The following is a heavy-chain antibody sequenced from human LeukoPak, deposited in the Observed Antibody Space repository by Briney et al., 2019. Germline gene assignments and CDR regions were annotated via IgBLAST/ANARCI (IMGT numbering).Heavy chain of an antibody. CDR2: INPNRGGT. CDR1: GYTFTGYY. J-gene: IGHJ6*01. V-gene: IGHV1-2*02. D-gene: IGHD6-13*01. CDR3: PTLYSSSWSDYYYYGLDV. Sequence: ASVRVSCEASGYTFTGYYMHWVRHAPGQGREWVGWINPNRGGTNYAQKLRGRVTMTRDTSISTAYMELSRLTSNDTAVYYCPTLYSSSWSDYYYYGLDVWGQGTTVTVSS.